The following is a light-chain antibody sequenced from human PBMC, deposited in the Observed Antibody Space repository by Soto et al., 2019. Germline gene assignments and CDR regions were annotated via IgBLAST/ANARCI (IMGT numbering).Light chain of an antibody. J-gene: IGLJ1*01. CDR1: SSDVGSYNL. CDR2: EGS. V-gene: IGLV2-23*01. CDR3: CSYAGSSTYV. Sequence: QSALTQPASVSVSPGQSITISCTGTSSDVGSYNLVSWYQQHPGKAPKLMIYEGSKPPSGVSNRFSGSKSGNTASLTISGLQAEDEADYYCCSYAGSSTYVFGSGTKLTVL.